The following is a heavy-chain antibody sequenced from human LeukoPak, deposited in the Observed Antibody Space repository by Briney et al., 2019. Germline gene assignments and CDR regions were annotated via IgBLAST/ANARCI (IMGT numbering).Heavy chain of an antibody. V-gene: IGHV4-4*07. J-gene: IGHJ3*02. CDR1: GRSISTYY. Sequence: PSHTLSLTFIVSGRSISTYYGGCIRQPAGKGLELIGRKYARGSSNHTPPDQSRVKMSVDTSKNQFSLKLRSVTAAHTAVYYCARGRYGSADTCTGGDSFDIWGQGTMVSVSP. D-gene: IGHD2-15*01. CDR2: KYARGSS. CDR3: ARGRYGSADTCTGGDSFDI.